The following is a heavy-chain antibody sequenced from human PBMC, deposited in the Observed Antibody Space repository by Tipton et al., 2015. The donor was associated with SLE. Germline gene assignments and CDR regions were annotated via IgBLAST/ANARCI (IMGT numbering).Heavy chain of an antibody. CDR1: GFTVSGNC. V-gene: IGHV3-53*05. CDR2: VYSDGRT. Sequence: GSLRLSCAASGFTVSGNCMSWVRQAPGKGLEWVSVVYSDGRTYNSFSVRDRFTVSRDNAKNMVFLQMTSLRVDDTAVYYCAGGDFEAQDAFDFWGQGTMVAV. CDR3: AGGDFEAQDAFDF. D-gene: IGHD2-21*01. J-gene: IGHJ3*01.